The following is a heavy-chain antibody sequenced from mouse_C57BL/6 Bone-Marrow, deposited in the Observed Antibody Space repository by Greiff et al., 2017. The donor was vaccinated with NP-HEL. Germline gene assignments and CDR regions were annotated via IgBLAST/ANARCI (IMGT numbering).Heavy chain of an antibody. J-gene: IGHJ4*01. CDR1: GYTFTDYY. CDR2: INPNNGGT. V-gene: IGHV1-26*01. Sequence: VQLKESGPELVKPGASVKISCKASGYTFTDYYMNWVKQSHGKSLEWIGDINPNNGGTSYNQKFKGKATLTVDKSSSTAYMELRSLTSEDSAVYYCARVDCYYGGYAMDYWGQGTSVTVSS. D-gene: IGHD2-3*01. CDR3: ARVDCYYGGYAMDY.